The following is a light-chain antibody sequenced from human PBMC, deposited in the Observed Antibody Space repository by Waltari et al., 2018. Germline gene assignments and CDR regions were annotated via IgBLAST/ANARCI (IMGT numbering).Light chain of an antibody. CDR2: AAS. J-gene: IGKJ1*01. V-gene: IGKV3-20*01. Sequence: EIVLTQSPGTLSLSPGERATLSCRASQSVSRALAWYQQKPGPAPRLLIYAASSRATGIPDRFSGSGSGTDFSLTISRLEPEDFAVYYCQHYVRLPVTFGQGTKVEIK. CDR1: QSVSRA. CDR3: QHYVRLPVT.